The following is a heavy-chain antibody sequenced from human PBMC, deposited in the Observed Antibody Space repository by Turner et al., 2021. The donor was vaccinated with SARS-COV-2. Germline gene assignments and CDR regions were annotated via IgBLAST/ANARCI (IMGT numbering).Heavy chain of an antibody. CDR2: INPNSGGT. CDR1: GYTFTGYY. D-gene: IGHD2-21*01. V-gene: IGHV1-2*02. CDR3: ARRQLGWGLIDY. J-gene: IGHJ4*02. Sequence: QVQLVQSGAEVKKPGASVQVPCKASGYTFTGYYMHWVRQASGQGLECMGWINPNSGGTSYAQKFQGRVTMTRDTSISTAYMELSRLRSDDTAVYYCARRQLGWGLIDYWGQGTLVTVSS.